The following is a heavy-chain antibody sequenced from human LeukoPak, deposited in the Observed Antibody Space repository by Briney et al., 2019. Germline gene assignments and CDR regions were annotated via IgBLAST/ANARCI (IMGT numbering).Heavy chain of an antibody. D-gene: IGHD5-24*01. CDR3: ARHLDGYNPFDY. CDR2: IYPGHSDT. CDR1: GYSFTSYW. V-gene: IGHV5-51*01. J-gene: IGHJ4*02. Sequence: GESLKISCKGSGYSFTSYWIVWVRQMPGKGPECMGIIYPGHSDTRYSPSFQGQVTISADESSNTAYLQWSSLKASDTAIYYCARHLDGYNPFDYWGQGTLVTASS.